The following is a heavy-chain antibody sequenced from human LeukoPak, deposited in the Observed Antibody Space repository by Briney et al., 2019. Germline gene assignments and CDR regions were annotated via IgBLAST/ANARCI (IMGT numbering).Heavy chain of an antibody. CDR3: ARAAWTAADDEGSGY. CDR1: GFTFSSYS. Sequence: GGSLRLSCAASGFTFSSYSMNWVRQAPGKGLEWVSYISSSSSTIYYADSVKGRFTISRDNAKNSLYLQMNSLRDEDTAIYYCARAAWTAADDEGSGYWGQGTLVTVSS. J-gene: IGHJ4*02. V-gene: IGHV3-48*02. D-gene: IGHD6-13*01. CDR2: ISSSSSTI.